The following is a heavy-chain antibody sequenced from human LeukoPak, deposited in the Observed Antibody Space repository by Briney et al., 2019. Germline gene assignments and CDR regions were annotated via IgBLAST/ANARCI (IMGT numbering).Heavy chain of an antibody. J-gene: IGHJ4*02. CDR1: GGSTSSYY. CDR2: IYYSGST. V-gene: IGHV4-59*01. Sequence: SETLSLTCTVSGGSTSSYYWSWIRQPPGKGLEWIGYIYYSGSTNYNPSLKSRVTISVDTSKNQFSLKLSSVTAADTAVYYCARTTVTTPYFGYWGQGTLVTVSS. D-gene: IGHD4-11*01. CDR3: ARTTVTTPYFGY.